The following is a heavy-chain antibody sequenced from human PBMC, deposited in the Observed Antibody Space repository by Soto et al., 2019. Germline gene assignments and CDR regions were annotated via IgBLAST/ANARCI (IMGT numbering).Heavy chain of an antibody. D-gene: IGHD5-18*01. V-gene: IGHV1-46*03. Sequence: ASVKVSCKASRYTFTIYYMHWGRQTNRQGLEWMGIINPSGGSTSYAQKFQGRVTMTRDTSTSTVYMELSSLRSEDTAVYYCARETWIQLWLKAFDYWGQGTLVTVSS. CDR3: ARETWIQLWLKAFDY. CDR2: INPSGGST. CDR1: RYTFTIYY. J-gene: IGHJ4*02.